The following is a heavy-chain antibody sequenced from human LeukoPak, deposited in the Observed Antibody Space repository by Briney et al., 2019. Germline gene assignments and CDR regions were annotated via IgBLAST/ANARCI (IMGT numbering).Heavy chain of an antibody. J-gene: IGHJ6*04. Sequence: PSETLSLTCTVSGGSVSSGSYYWSWIRQPPGKGLEWIGYIYYSGSTNYNPSLKSRVTISVDTSKNQFSLKLSSVTAADTAVYYCARDYLPLGYSSGWIYYYYGMDVWGKGTTVTVSS. CDR3: ARDYLPLGYSSGWIYYYYGMDV. D-gene: IGHD6-19*01. CDR2: IYYSGST. CDR1: GGSVSSGSYY. V-gene: IGHV4-61*01.